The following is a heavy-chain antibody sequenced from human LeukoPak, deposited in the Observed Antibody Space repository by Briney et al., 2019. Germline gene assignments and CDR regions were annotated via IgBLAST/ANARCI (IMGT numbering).Heavy chain of an antibody. CDR2: IIPILGIA. V-gene: IGHV1-69*04. CDR3: ARDPWYYDSSGYYYWYFDL. J-gene: IGHJ2*01. CDR1: GGTFSSYA. D-gene: IGHD3-22*01. Sequence: ASVKVSCKASGGTFSSYAISWVRQAPGQGLEWMGRIIPILGIANYAQKFQGRVTITADKSTSTAYMELSSLRSEDTAVYYCARDPWYYDSSGYYYWYFDLWGRGTLVTVSS.